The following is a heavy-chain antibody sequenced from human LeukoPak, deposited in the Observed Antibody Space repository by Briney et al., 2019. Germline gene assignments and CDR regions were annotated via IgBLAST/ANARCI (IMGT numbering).Heavy chain of an antibody. D-gene: IGHD3-22*01. CDR1: GDSISSYH. Sequence: PSETLSLTCAVSGDSISSYHWSWIRQPPGKGLEWIAYINYIGSTKYNPSLNSRVTISVDTSKSQFSLKLGSVTAADTAVYYCARVKYYYDSSGYRYPFDIWGQGTMVTVSS. CDR2: INYIGST. CDR3: ARVKYYYDSSGYRYPFDI. J-gene: IGHJ3*02. V-gene: IGHV4-59*01.